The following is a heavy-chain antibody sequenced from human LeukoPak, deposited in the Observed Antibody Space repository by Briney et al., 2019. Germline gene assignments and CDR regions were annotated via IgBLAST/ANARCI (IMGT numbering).Heavy chain of an antibody. D-gene: IGHD1/OR15-1a*01. CDR1: GDSVSNYY. J-gene: IGHJ4*02. CDR3: ARHVGNTLYFLDY. Sequence: PSETLSLTCTFSGDSVSNYYWSWLRQPPGKRLEWIGHSSYSGSTKYNPSLNSRVTLSVDTSKNQLSLKLSSVTAADTAVYYCARHVGNTLYFLDYWGQGILVTVSS. V-gene: IGHV4-59*08. CDR2: SSYSGST.